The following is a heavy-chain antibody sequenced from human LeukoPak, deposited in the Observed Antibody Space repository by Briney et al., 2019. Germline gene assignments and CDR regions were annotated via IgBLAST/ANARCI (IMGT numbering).Heavy chain of an antibody. Sequence: GASVKVSCKASGYTFTSYAMHWVRQAPGQRLEWMGWINAGNGNTNYAQKFQERVTITRDMSTSTAYMELSSLRSEDTAVYYCAAAPARIAAPSRWGQGTLVTVSS. V-gene: IGHV1-3*01. CDR2: INAGNGNT. CDR1: GYTFTSYA. D-gene: IGHD6-6*01. CDR3: AAAPARIAAPSR. J-gene: IGHJ4*02.